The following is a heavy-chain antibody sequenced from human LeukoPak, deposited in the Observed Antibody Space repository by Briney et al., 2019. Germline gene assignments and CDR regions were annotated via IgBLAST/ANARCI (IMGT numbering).Heavy chain of an antibody. Sequence: GGSLRLSCAASGFTFSSYGMSWVRQAPGKGLEWVSGISGSGASTYYADSVKGRFTISRDNSKNTLYLQMNSLRAEDTAVYYCAKAVTRSGYQQFDYWGQGTLVTVSP. CDR2: ISGSGAST. D-gene: IGHD3-22*01. V-gene: IGHV3-23*01. J-gene: IGHJ4*02. CDR3: AKAVTRSGYQQFDY. CDR1: GFTFSSYG.